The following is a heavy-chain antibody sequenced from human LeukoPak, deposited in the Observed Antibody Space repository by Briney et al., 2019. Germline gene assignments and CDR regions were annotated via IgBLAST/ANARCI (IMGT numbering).Heavy chain of an antibody. D-gene: IGHD6-13*01. Sequence: SETLSLTCTVSGGSISSYYWSWIWQPPGKGLEWIGYIYYSGSTNYNPSLKSRVTISVDTSKNQFSLKLSSVTAAGTAVYYCARAYSDHRYYFDYWGQGTLVTVSS. V-gene: IGHV4-59*01. CDR1: GGSISSYY. CDR3: ARAYSDHRYYFDY. CDR2: IYYSGST. J-gene: IGHJ4*02.